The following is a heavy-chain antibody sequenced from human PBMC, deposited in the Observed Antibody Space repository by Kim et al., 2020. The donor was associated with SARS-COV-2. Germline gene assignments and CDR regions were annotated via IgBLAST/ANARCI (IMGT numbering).Heavy chain of an antibody. V-gene: IGHV4-34*01. CDR1: GGSFSGYY. D-gene: IGHD5-12*01. CDR3: ARAGDGYNGFDY. J-gene: IGHJ4*02. CDR2: INHSGST. Sequence: SETLSLTCAVYGGSFSGYYWSWIRQPPGKGLEWIGEINHSGSTNYNPSLKSRVTISVDTSKNQFSLKLSSVTAADTAVYYCARAGDGYNGFDYWGQGTLV.